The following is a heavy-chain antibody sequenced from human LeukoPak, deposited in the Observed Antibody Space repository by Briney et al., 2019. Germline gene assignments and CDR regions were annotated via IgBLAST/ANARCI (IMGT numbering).Heavy chain of an antibody. CDR2: IFYSGST. J-gene: IGHJ2*01. Sequence: SETLSLTCTVSGGSIRNYYWSWIRQPPGKGLERIGYIFYSGSTNYNPSLKSRVTISVDTSKNQFSLKLRSVTAADTAVYYCARVYYSSSYDYWYFDLWGRGTLVTVSS. CDR3: ARVYYSSSYDYWYFDL. CDR1: GGSIRNYY. D-gene: IGHD6-13*01. V-gene: IGHV4-59*01.